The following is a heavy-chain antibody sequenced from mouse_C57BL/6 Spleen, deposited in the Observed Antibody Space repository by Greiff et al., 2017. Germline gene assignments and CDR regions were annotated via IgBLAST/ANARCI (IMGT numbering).Heavy chain of an antibody. Sequence: EVLLVESGEGLVKPGGSLKLSCAASGFTFSSYAMSWVRQTPEQRLEWVAYISSGGDYIYYADTVKGRFTISRDNARNTQYLQMSSLKSEDTAMYYCRRTPPWFAYWGQGTLVTVSA. CDR3: RRTPPWFAY. CDR2: ISSGGDYI. V-gene: IGHV5-9-1*02. J-gene: IGHJ3*01. CDR1: GFTFSSYA.